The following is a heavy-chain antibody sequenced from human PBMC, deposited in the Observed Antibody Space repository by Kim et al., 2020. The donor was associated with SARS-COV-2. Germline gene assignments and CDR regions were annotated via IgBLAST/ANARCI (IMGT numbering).Heavy chain of an antibody. CDR3: ARPPGSGYYYPFDS. V-gene: IGHV3-30*15. J-gene: IGHJ4*02. D-gene: IGHD3-22*01. Sequence: AESGKGRLTISRDKCKYTLYLQMSSQGAEETAVYYCARPPGSGYYYPFDSWGQGTLVTVSS.